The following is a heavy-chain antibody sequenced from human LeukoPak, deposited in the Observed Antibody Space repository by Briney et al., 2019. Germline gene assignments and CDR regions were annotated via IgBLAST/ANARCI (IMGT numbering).Heavy chain of an antibody. CDR3: AKDPSAQWHGWSDY. CDR1: GFTFSDYY. Sequence: GGSLRLSCAASGFTFSDYYMSWIRQAPGKGLEWVSAISGSGGSTYYADSVKGRFTISRDNSKNTLYLQMNSLRAEDTAVYYCAKDPSAQWHGWSDYWGQGTLVTVSS. D-gene: IGHD6-19*01. V-gene: IGHV3-23*01. J-gene: IGHJ4*02. CDR2: ISGSGGST.